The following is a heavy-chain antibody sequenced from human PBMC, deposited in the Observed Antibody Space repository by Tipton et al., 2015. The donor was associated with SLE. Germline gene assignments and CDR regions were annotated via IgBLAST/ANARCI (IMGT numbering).Heavy chain of an antibody. D-gene: IGHD6-19*01. Sequence: QSGAEVKKPGSSVKVSCKASGGTFSSYAISWVRQAPGQGLEWMGGIIPIFGTANYAQKFQGRVTMTRDTSTSTVYMELSSLRSEDTAVYYCARLGHLVAGGGDWGQGTLVTVSS. V-gene: IGHV1-69*05. CDR1: GGTFSSYA. CDR2: IIPIFGTA. J-gene: IGHJ4*02. CDR3: ARLGHLVAGGGD.